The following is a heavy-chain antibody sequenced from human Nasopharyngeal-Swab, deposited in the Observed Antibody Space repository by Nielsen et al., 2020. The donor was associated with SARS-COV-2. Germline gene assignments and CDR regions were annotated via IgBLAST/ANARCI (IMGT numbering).Heavy chain of an antibody. D-gene: IGHD3-22*01. CDR3: ASERGMYYDSSSDAFDI. CDR2: TYYSGST. Sequence: ESLKISCTVSGGSISSYYWSWIRQPPGKGLEWIGYTYYSGSTNYNPSLKSRVTISVDTSKNQFSLKLSSVTAADTAVYYCASERGMYYDSSSDAFDIWGQGTMVTVSS. J-gene: IGHJ3*02. CDR1: GGSISSYY. V-gene: IGHV4-59*01.